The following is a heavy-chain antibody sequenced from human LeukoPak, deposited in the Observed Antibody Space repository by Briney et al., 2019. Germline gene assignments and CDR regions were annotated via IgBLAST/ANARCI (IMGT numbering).Heavy chain of an antibody. D-gene: IGHD4-17*01. Sequence: GGSLRLSCAASGFTFSSYAMHWVRQAPGKGLEWVTIISYDGSNKYYVDSVKGRFTISRDNSKNTLYLQMNSLRPEDTAVYYCARENYGDYYFDYWGRGTLVTVSS. V-gene: IGHV3-30-3*01. J-gene: IGHJ4*02. CDR2: ISYDGSNK. CDR3: ARENYGDYYFDY. CDR1: GFTFSSYA.